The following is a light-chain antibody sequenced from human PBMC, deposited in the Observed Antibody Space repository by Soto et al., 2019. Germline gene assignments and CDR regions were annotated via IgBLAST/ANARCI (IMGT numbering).Light chain of an antibody. J-gene: IGKJ1*01. CDR1: QSVSSY. CDR3: QQRSNWPWT. Sequence: EIVLTQSPATLSLSPGERATLSCRASQSVSSYLAWXXXXXGXAPRLLIYDASNRATGIPARFSGSGSGTDFTLTISSLEPEDFAVYYCQQRSNWPWTFGQGTKVDIK. CDR2: DAS. V-gene: IGKV3-11*01.